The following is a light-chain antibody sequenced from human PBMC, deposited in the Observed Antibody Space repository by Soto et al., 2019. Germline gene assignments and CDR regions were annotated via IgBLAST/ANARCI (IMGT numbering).Light chain of an antibody. V-gene: IGKV1-39*01. J-gene: IGKJ1*01. CDR2: AAS. CDR3: PQGYNIPRT. CDR1: QSISNY. Sequence: DIQMTQSPSSLSAFVGDRVTITCRASQSISNYLHWYQQKPGKAPKLLIFAASSLESGVPSRFGGSGSGTDLALTIGSLQPEDFETYYYPQGYNIPRTCGQGTKVEIK.